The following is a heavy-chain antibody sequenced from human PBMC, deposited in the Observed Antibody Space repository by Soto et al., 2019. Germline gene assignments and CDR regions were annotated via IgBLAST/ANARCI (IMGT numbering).Heavy chain of an antibody. Sequence: PSETLSLTCAVSGGSISSGGYSWSWIRQPPGKGLEWIGYIYNSGSTNNNKSLKNRVTISVDRSKNQFSLKLSSVTAADTAVYYFARAPEYYDILTGDNWFDPWGQGTLVTVSS. CDR2: IYNSGST. CDR1: GGSISSGGYS. J-gene: IGHJ5*02. V-gene: IGHV4-30-2*01. CDR3: ARAPEYYDILTGDNWFDP. D-gene: IGHD3-9*01.